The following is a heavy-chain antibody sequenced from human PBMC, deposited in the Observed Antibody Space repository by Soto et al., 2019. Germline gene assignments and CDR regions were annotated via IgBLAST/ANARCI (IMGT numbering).Heavy chain of an antibody. CDR1: GFPFGNYR. D-gene: IGHD2-2*02. J-gene: IGHJ4*02. CDR2: INQDGRER. V-gene: IGHV3-7*01. CDR3: ARVRYCSSTSCSTFQTYYFDY. Sequence: PGGSLRLSCAASGFPFGNYRMSWVRPAPGKGLEWVASINQDGRERYYVDSVKGRFTISRDNAKNSLYLQMNSLRAEDTAVYYCARVRYCSSTSCSTFQTYYFDYWGREPWSPSPQ.